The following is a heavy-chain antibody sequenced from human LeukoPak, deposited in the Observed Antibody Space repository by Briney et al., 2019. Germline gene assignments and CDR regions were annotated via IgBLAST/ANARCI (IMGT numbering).Heavy chain of an antibody. J-gene: IGHJ4*02. CDR3: AKDALAAAGIYYFDY. D-gene: IGHD6-13*01. Sequence: PGGALRLSCAASGFTFSSYDMSWVRQAPGKGLEWVSAISGSGGSTYYADSVKGRFTISRDNSKNTLYLQMNSLRAEDTAVYYCAKDALAAAGIYYFDYWGQGTLVTVSS. V-gene: IGHV3-23*01. CDR1: GFTFSSYD. CDR2: ISGSGGST.